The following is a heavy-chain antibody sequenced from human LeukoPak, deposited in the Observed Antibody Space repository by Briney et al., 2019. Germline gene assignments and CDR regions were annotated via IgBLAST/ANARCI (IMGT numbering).Heavy chain of an antibody. CDR3: ARAGIVGAVFDF. CDR2: FDGNGGGT. D-gene: IGHD1-26*01. CDR1: GFTFSSSG. Sequence: GGSLRLSCAASGFTFSSSGMTWVRQPPGKGLEWVSSFDGNGGGTYYADSVKGRFTISRDTAKNSLYLQMNSLRAEDTAVYYCARAGIVGAVFDFWGHGTLVTVSS. J-gene: IGHJ4*01. V-gene: IGHV3-21*04.